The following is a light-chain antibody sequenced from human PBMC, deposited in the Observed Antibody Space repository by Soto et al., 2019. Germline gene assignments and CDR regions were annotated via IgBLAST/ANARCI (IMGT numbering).Light chain of an antibody. Sequence: QSALTQPASVSGSPGQSITISCSGSSSDVGGYNSVSWYQQHPGKAPKLLIYEVTNRPSGLSNRFSGSKSGSAASLTISWLQAEDEADYYCNSYTRSGSSVFGTGTKVNVL. V-gene: IGLV2-14*01. CDR3: NSYTRSGSSV. CDR2: EVT. J-gene: IGLJ1*01. CDR1: SSDVGGYNS.